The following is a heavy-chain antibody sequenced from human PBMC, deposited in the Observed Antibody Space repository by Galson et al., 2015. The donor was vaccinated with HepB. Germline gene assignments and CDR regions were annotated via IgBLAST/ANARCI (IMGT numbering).Heavy chain of an antibody. CDR2: IIPILGIA. J-gene: IGHJ6*03. V-gene: IGHV1-69*10. Sequence: SVKVSCKASGGTFSSYAISWVRQAPGQGLEWMGGIIPILGIANYAQKFQGRVTITADKSTSTAYMELSSLRSEDTAVYYCAREYCGGDCYRYYYYYYMDVWGKGTTVTVSS. D-gene: IGHD2-21*01. CDR1: GGTFSSYA. CDR3: AREYCGGDCYRYYYYYYMDV.